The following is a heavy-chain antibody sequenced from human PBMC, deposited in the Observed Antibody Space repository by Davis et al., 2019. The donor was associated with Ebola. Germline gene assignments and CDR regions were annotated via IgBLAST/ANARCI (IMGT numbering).Heavy chain of an antibody. V-gene: IGHV1-8*01. CDR3: AREGTGDGFIYYYGMDV. J-gene: IGHJ6*02. CDR1: GYTFSHYA. D-gene: IGHD1-1*01. Sequence: AASVKVSCKASGYTFSHYAINWVRQAPGQGLEWMGWMNPNPGDTGYAQKFQGRVTMTRNTSISTAYMELSSLRSEDTAVYYCAREGTGDGFIYYYGMDVWGQGTTVTVSS. CDR2: MNPNPGDT.